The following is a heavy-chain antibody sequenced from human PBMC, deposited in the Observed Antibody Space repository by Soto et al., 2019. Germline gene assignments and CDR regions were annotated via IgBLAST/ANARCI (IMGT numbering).Heavy chain of an antibody. CDR3: AKDSYTYYYDSSGYYYFDY. J-gene: IGHJ4*02. CDR2: ISGSGGST. CDR1: GFTFSSYA. Sequence: PGGSLRLSCAASGFTFSSYAMSWVRQAPGQGLDWVSAISGSGGSTYYADSVKGRFTISRDNTKNTLYLQMNSLRAEDTAVYYCAKDSYTYYYDSSGYYYFDYWGQGTLVTVSS. D-gene: IGHD3-22*01. V-gene: IGHV3-23*01.